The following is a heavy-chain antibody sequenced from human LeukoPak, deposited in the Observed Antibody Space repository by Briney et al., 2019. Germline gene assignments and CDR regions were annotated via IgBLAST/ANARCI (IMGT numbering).Heavy chain of an antibody. V-gene: IGHV3-48*03. Sequence: GGSLRLSCAASGFTFNSYEMNWVRQTPGKGLEWVSYISSSGSTIYYADSVKGRFTISRDNAKNSLYLQMNSLRAEDTAVYYCARDRVAGKGDYFDYWGQGTLVTVSS. CDR2: ISSSGSTI. CDR3: ARDRVAGKGDYFDY. J-gene: IGHJ4*02. CDR1: GFTFNSYE. D-gene: IGHD6-19*01.